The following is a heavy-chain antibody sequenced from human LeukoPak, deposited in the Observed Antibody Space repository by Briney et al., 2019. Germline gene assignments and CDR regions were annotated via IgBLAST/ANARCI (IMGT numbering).Heavy chain of an antibody. Sequence: ASVKVSCKASGYTFTSYDINWVRQATGQGLEWMGWMNPNSGNTGYAQKFQGRVTMTRNTSISTAYMELSSLRSDDTAVYYCARVSIAVAGFDYWGQGTLVTVSS. CDR2: MNPNSGNT. CDR1: GYTFTSYD. V-gene: IGHV1-8*01. D-gene: IGHD6-19*01. CDR3: ARVSIAVAGFDY. J-gene: IGHJ4*02.